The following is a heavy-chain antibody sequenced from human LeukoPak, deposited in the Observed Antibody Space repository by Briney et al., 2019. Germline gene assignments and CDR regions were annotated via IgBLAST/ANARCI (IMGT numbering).Heavy chain of an antibody. V-gene: IGHV4-59*12. D-gene: IGHD3-10*01. J-gene: IGHJ4*02. Sequence: SETLSLTRTVYGGSLSTYYWSWIRQPPGKGLEWVGYVYYSGSINYNPSLKSRVTISVDTSKNQFSLKLSSVTAADTAVYYCARVGDYYGSSFDYWGQGTLVTVSS. CDR1: GGSLSTYY. CDR2: VYYSGSI. CDR3: ARVGDYYGSSFDY.